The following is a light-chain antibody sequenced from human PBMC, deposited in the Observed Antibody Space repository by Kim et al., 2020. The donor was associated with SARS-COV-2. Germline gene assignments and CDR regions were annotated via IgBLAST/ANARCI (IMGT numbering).Light chain of an antibody. Sequence: GSVGDRVTITCRASQGISTHLAWFQQKPGKVPKRLIYGASSLQSGVPSRFSGSGSGTEFTLTISSLQPADFATYYCLQHYNYPWTFGQGTKVDIK. CDR3: LQHYNYPWT. CDR2: GAS. CDR1: QGISTH. V-gene: IGKV1-17*03. J-gene: IGKJ1*01.